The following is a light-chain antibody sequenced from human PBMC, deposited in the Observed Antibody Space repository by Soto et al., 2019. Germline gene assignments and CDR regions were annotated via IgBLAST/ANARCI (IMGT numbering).Light chain of an antibody. V-gene: IGKV3-15*01. CDR2: GAS. CDR3: QQYNNWPPVT. J-gene: IGKJ3*01. Sequence: EIVMTQSPATLSVSPGERATLSCRASQSVSSNLAWYQQKPGQAPRLLIYGASTRATGIPARFSGSGSGIEFTLTISSLQAEDFAVYYCQQYNNWPPVTFGPGTKVDIK. CDR1: QSVSSN.